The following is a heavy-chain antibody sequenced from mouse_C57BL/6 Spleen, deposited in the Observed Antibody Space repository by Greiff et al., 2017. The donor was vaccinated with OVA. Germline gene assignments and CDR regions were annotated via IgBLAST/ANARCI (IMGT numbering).Heavy chain of an antibody. CDR1: GFTFSDYG. J-gene: IGHJ4*01. CDR3: AERGTTVVARDYAMDY. Sequence: EVNVVESGGGLVKPGGSLKLSCAASGFTFSDYGMHWVRQAPEKGLEWVAYISSGSSTIYYADTVKGRFTISRDNAKNTLFLQMTSLRSEDTAMYYCAERGTTVVARDYAMDYGGQGTSVTVSS. CDR2: ISSGSSTI. V-gene: IGHV5-17*01. D-gene: IGHD1-1*01.